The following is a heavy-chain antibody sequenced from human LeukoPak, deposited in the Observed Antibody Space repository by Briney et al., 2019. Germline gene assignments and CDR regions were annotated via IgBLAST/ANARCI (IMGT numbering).Heavy chain of an antibody. CDR3: ARDPGWSSFDI. CDR2: IKQDGGSK. V-gene: IGHV3-7*01. Sequence: GGSLGLSCVASGFSFSSYWMSWVRQAPGKGQEFVANIKQDGGSKNYVDSVKGRFAISRDNAENSLYLQMSSLRAEDTALYYRARDPGWSSFDIWGQGIMVTVSS. J-gene: IGHJ3*02. CDR1: GFSFSSYW. D-gene: IGHD2-15*01.